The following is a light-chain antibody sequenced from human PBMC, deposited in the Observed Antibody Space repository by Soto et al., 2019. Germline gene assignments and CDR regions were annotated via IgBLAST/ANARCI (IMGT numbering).Light chain of an antibody. CDR1: QSVSSH. J-gene: IGKJ1*01. CDR2: GAS. CDR3: QQYNNWPRT. V-gene: IGKV3-15*01. Sequence: EIMRTQCRPTVCLSPDEVATLSCRASQSVSSHIAWYQQKPGQAPRLLIYGASIRATGIPARISGSGSGTEFTLTISSLQSEDFAVYYCQQYNNWPRTFGQGTKVDI.